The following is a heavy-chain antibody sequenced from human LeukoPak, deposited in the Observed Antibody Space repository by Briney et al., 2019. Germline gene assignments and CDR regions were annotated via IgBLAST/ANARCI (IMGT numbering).Heavy chain of an antibody. CDR1: GFTFSSYS. CDR2: MSSSSSYI. Sequence: GGSLRLSCAASGFTFSSYSMNWVRQAPGKGLEWVSSMSSSSSYIYYADSVKGRFAISRDNVKNSLYLQMNSLRAEDTAVYYCALASRIVLTRDWYLDYWGQGTLVTVSS. CDR3: ALASRIVLTRDWYLDY. J-gene: IGHJ4*02. D-gene: IGHD3-9*01. V-gene: IGHV3-21*01.